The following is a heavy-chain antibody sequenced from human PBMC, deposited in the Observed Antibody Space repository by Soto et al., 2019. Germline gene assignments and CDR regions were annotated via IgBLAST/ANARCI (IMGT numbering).Heavy chain of an antibody. V-gene: IGHV1-69*01. CDR2: IIPIFETA. CDR3: AASDSSSWQHDY. CDR1: GDSFSSYA. D-gene: IGHD6-13*01. Sequence: QVQLVQSGAEMKKPGSSVNVSCKVSGDSFSSYAISWVRQAPGEGLEWVGGIIPIFETANYAQNFQGRVTITAVESTNTAYLEVTRLRPQDTAVFYCAASDSSSWQHDYWGQGTLITVSS. J-gene: IGHJ4*02.